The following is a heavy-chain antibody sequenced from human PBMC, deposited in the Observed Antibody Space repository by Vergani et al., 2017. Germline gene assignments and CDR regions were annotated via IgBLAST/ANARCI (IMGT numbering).Heavy chain of an antibody. D-gene: IGHD2-2*02. V-gene: IGHV1-69*01. CDR1: GGTFSSYA. CDR3: ARSTNYCSSTSCYTGNY. CDR2: IIPIFGTA. Sequence: QVQLVQSGAEVKKPGSSVKLSCKASGGTFSSYAISWVRQAPGQGLEWMGGIIPIFGTANYAQKFQGRVTITADESTSTAYMELSSLRSEDTAVYYCARSTNYCSSTSCYTGNYWGQGTLVTVSS. J-gene: IGHJ4*02.